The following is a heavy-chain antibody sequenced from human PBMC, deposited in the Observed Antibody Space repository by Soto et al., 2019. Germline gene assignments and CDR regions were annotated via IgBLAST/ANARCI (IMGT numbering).Heavy chain of an antibody. CDR2: IYWDDDK. V-gene: IGHV2-5*02. J-gene: IGHJ3*02. CDR3: AHTRPPYDILTGYGREGAFAI. CDR1: GFSLSTSGVG. D-gene: IGHD3-9*01. Sequence: QITLKESGPTLVKPTQPLTLTCTFSGFSLSTSGVGVGWIRQPPGKALERLALIYWDDDKRYSPSLKSRPTITKDTSKNHVVLTMTNMDPVDTATYDCAHTRPPYDILTGYGREGAFAIWGQGTMVTVSS.